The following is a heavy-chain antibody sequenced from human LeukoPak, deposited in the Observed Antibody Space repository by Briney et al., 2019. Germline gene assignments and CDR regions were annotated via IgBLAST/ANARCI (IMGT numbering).Heavy chain of an antibody. V-gene: IGHV4-34*01. CDR3: ARVPRIAARPSYYYYGMDV. CDR1: GGSFSGYY. Sequence: PSETLSLTCAVYGGSFSGYYWSLIRQPPGKGLEWIGEINHSGSTNYNPSLKSRVTISVDTSKNQFSLKLSSVTAADTAVYYCARVPRIAARPSYYYYGMDVWGQGTTVTVSS. J-gene: IGHJ6*02. D-gene: IGHD6-6*01. CDR2: INHSGST.